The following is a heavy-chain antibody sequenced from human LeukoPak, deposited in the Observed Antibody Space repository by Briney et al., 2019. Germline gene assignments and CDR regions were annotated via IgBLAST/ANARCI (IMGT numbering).Heavy chain of an antibody. V-gene: IGHV2-5*01. D-gene: IGHD6-19*01. Sequence: SGPTLVKPTQTLTLTCTFSAFSLSTPGVGVAWIRQPPGKALEWLTLIFSNDDKRYSPSLKNRLTITKDTSKNQVVLTMTSMDPVDTATYHCAHTANSGWYEFDYWGQGTLVTVSS. J-gene: IGHJ4*02. CDR2: IFSNDDK. CDR1: AFSLSTPGVG. CDR3: AHTANSGWYEFDY.